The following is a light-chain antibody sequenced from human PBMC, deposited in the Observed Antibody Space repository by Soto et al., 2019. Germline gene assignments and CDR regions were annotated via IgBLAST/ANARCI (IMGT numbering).Light chain of an antibody. CDR1: QSVDSN. Sequence: EIVMTQSPATLSVSPGDGATLSCRASQSVDSNLAWYQQKPGQTPRLLIYGASTRATGIPARFSGGGSGTEFTLTLSSLQSEDFAVYYCQQYGSSLVTFGGGTKV. CDR2: GAS. V-gene: IGKV3-15*01. J-gene: IGKJ4*01. CDR3: QQYGSSLVT.